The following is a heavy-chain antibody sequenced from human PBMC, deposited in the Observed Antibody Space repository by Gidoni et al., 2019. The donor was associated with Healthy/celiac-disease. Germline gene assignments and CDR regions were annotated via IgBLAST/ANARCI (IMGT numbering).Heavy chain of an antibody. J-gene: IGHJ6*03. Sequence: VSYISSSSSTIYYADSVKGRFTISRDNAKNSLYLQMNSLRDEDTAVYYCALIPAAIHYYYYMDVWGKGTTVTVSS. CDR2: ISSSSSTI. V-gene: IGHV3-48*02. CDR3: ALIPAAIHYYYYMDV. D-gene: IGHD2-2*02.